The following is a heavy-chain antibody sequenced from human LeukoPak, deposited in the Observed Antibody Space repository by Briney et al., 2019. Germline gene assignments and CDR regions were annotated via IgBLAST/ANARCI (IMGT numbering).Heavy chain of an antibody. J-gene: IGHJ4*02. CDR2: INPNSGGT. V-gene: IGHV1-2*02. Sequence: ASVKVSCKASGYTFTGYYMHWVRQAPGQGLEWMGWINPNSGGTNYAQKFQGRVTMTRDTSISTAYMELSRLRSDDTAVYYCARKGGGDYDYGGNSVTYWGQGTLVTVSS. CDR1: GYTFTGYY. CDR3: ARKGGGDYDYGGNSVTY. D-gene: IGHD4-23*01.